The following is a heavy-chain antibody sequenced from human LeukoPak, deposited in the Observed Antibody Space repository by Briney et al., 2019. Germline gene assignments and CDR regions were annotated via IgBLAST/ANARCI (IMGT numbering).Heavy chain of an antibody. J-gene: IGHJ3*02. Sequence: SETLSLTCAVYGGSFSGYYWSWIRQPPRKGLEWIGEINHSGSTNYNPSLKGRVTISVDTSKNQFSLKLSSVTAADTAVYYCARDSGLYYYDSSGQDAFDIWGQGTMVTVSS. CDR1: GGSFSGYY. CDR2: INHSGST. V-gene: IGHV4-34*01. CDR3: ARDSGLYYYDSSGQDAFDI. D-gene: IGHD3-22*01.